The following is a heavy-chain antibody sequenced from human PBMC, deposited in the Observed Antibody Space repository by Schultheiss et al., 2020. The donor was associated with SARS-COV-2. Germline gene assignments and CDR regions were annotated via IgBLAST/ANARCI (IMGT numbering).Heavy chain of an antibody. CDR1: GFTFSSYA. D-gene: IGHD6-13*01. CDR3: ARDSGTYSSSWSYYYYYYMDV. Sequence: GGSLRLSCAASGFTFSSYAMSWVRQAPGKGLEWVSSISSSSSYIYYADSVKGRFTISRDNAKNSLYLQMNSLRAEDTAVYYCARDSGTYSSSWSYYYYYYMDVWGKGTTVTVSS. CDR2: ISSSSSYI. V-gene: IGHV3-21*01. J-gene: IGHJ6*03.